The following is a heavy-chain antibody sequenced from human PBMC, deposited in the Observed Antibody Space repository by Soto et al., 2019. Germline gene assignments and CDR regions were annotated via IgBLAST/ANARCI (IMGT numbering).Heavy chain of an antibody. V-gene: IGHV4-34*01. Sequence: SETLSLTCAVYGGSFSGYYWSWIRQPPGKGLEWIGEINHSGSTNYNPSLKSRATISVDTSKNQFSLKRSSVTAADTAVYYCARGLGAGTTPDWFDPWGQGTLVTVSS. CDR2: INHSGST. J-gene: IGHJ5*02. CDR1: GGSFSGYY. D-gene: IGHD1-1*01. CDR3: ARGLGAGTTPDWFDP.